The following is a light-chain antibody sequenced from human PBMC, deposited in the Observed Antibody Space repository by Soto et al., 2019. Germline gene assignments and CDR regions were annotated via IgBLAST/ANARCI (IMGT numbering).Light chain of an antibody. CDR2: DAS. CDR3: QQRSTWPRT. V-gene: IGKV3-11*01. Sequence: EIVLTQSPATLSLSPGERATLSCRASQSIGSYLGWYQQKPGQAPRLLISDASNRATGIPVRFSGSGSGTDFTLTISSLEPEDFAAYYCQQRSTWPRTFGQGTRLEIK. CDR1: QSIGSY. J-gene: IGKJ5*01.